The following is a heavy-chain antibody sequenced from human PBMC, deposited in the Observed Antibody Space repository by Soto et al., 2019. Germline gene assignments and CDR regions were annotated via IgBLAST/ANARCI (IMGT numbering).Heavy chain of an antibody. V-gene: IGHV1-2*04. CDR3: TVVVVAADDAFDI. Sequence: ASVKVSCKASGYTFTGYYMHWVRQAPGQGLEWMGWINPNSGGTNYAQKFQGWVTMTRDTSISTAYMELSRLRSDDTAVYYCTVVVVAADDAFDIWGKGTMVTVSS. D-gene: IGHD2-15*01. CDR2: INPNSGGT. J-gene: IGHJ3*02. CDR1: GYTFTGYY.